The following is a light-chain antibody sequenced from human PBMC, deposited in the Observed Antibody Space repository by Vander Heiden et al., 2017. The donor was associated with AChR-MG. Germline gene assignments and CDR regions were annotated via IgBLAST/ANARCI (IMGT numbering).Light chain of an antibody. J-gene: IGKJ4*01. CDR1: QSVSSN. CDR3: QQDNNWPLT. Sequence: EIVMTQSPATLSVSPGERATLSCRASQSVSSNLAWYQQKPGQAPRLLIYGVSSRATGIPARFSGSGCGTDFTLTISILHAEDFVVYYCQQDNNWPLTFGGGTKVEIK. CDR2: GVS. V-gene: IGKV3-15*01.